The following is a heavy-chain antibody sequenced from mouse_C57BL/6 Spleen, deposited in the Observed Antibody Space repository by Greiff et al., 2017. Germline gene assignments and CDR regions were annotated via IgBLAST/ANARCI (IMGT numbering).Heavy chain of an antibody. CDR3: ARRGSYGYYAMDY. Sequence: VQLQQPGAELVKPGASVKLSCKASGYTFTSYWMHWVKQRPGRGLAWIGRIDPNRGGTKYNEKFKSKATLTVDKPSSTAYMQLSSLTTEDSAVYYCARRGSYGYYAMDYWGQGTSVTVYS. J-gene: IGHJ4*01. D-gene: IGHD1-1*01. CDR2: IDPNRGGT. CDR1: GYTFTSYW. V-gene: IGHV1-72*01.